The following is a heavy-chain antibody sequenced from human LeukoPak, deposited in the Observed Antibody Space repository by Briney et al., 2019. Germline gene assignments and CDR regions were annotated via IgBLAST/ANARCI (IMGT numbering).Heavy chain of an antibody. Sequence: GGSLRLSCAASGFTFSSYAMSWVRQAPGKGLEWVSAISGSGGSTYYADSVKGRFTISRDSSKNTLYLQMNSLRAEDTAVYYCAKDGIAAAGTGYFDYWGQGTLVTVSS. D-gene: IGHD6-13*01. J-gene: IGHJ4*02. CDR3: AKDGIAAAGTGYFDY. CDR1: GFTFSSYA. CDR2: ISGSGGST. V-gene: IGHV3-23*01.